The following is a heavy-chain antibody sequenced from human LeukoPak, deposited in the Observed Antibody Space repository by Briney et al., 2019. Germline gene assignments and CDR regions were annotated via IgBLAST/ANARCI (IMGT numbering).Heavy chain of an antibody. CDR3: ARGPVDSLNWFDP. V-gene: IGHV3-11*01. Sequence: GGSLRLSCAASGFTFSDYYMSWVRQAPGKGLEWVSYISSSGSTIYYVDSVKGRFTISRDKAKNSLYLQMNSLRAEDTAVYYCARGPVDSLNWFDPWGQGTLVTVSS. J-gene: IGHJ5*02. CDR1: GFTFSDYY. CDR2: ISSSGSTI. D-gene: IGHD5-12*01.